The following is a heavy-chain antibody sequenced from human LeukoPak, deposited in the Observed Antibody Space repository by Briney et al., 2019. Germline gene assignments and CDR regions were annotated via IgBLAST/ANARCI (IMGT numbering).Heavy chain of an antibody. Sequence: GASVKVSCKASGYTFTSYDINWVRQATGQGLEWMGWMNPNSGNTGYAQTFQGRVTMTRNTSISTAYMELSSLRSEDTAVYYCARNPTGYSSGWYVPDAFDIWGQGTMVTVSS. CDR2: MNPNSGNT. CDR3: ARNPTGYSSGWYVPDAFDI. V-gene: IGHV1-8*01. D-gene: IGHD6-19*01. CDR1: GYTFTSYD. J-gene: IGHJ3*02.